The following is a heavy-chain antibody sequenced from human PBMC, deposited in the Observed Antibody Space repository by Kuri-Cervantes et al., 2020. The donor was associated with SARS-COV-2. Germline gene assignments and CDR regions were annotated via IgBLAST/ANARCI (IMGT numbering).Heavy chain of an antibody. CDR1: GHTFSDYY. D-gene: IGHD3-10*01. CDR3: ARGMVRGLIQYYYYGMDV. V-gene: IGHV1-2*04. J-gene: IGHJ6*02. CDR2: INPNSGGT. Sequence: ASVKVSCKASGHTFSDYYMYWVRQAPGQGLEWMGWINPNSGGTNYAQKFQGWVTMTRDTSISTAYMELSRLRSDDTAVYYCARGMVRGLIQYYYYGMDVWGQGTTVTVSS.